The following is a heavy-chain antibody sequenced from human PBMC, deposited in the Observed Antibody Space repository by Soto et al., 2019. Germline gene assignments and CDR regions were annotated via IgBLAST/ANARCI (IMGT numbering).Heavy chain of an antibody. D-gene: IGHD1-26*01. CDR3: ARDAGATHYADYYYYGMDV. J-gene: IGHJ6*02. Sequence: SETLSLTCTVSGGSISSYYWSWIRQPPGKGLEWIGYIYYSGSTNYNPSLKSRVTISVDTSKNQFSLKLSSVTAADTAVYYCARDAGATHYADYYYYGMDVWGQGTTVTVSS. CDR1: GGSISSYY. V-gene: IGHV4-59*01. CDR2: IYYSGST.